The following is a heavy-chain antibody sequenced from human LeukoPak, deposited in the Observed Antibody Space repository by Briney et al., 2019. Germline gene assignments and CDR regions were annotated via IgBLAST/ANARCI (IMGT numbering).Heavy chain of an antibody. Sequence: GGSLRLSCAASGFTFRNSAMNWVRQSPGKGLEWVSGISGSGGSTYYADSVKGRFTISRDNSKNTLYLPMNSLRAEDSAVYYCAKDSGAASDFDAFAVWGQGTMVAVSS. D-gene: IGHD6-13*01. V-gene: IGHV3-23*01. J-gene: IGHJ3*01. CDR1: GFTFRNSA. CDR3: AKDSGAASDFDAFAV. CDR2: ISGSGGST.